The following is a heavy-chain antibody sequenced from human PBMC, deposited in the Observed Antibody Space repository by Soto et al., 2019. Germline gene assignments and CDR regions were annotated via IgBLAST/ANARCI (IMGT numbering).Heavy chain of an antibody. CDR3: ARAGSSRFESRNWFDP. V-gene: IGHV6-1*01. CDR2: TYYRSKWYN. J-gene: IGHJ5*02. CDR1: GDSVSSNSAA. Sequence: SQTLSLTCAISGDSVSSNSAARNWIRQSPSRGLEWLGRTYYRSKWYNDYAVSVKSRITINPDTSKNQFSLQLNSVTPEDTAVYYCARAGSSRFESRNWFDPWGQGTLVTVSS. D-gene: IGHD6-13*01.